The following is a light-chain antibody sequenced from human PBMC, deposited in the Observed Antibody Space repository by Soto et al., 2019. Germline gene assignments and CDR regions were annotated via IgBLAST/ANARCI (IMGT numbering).Light chain of an antibody. Sequence: EVVMTQSPATLSVSPGERATLSCRASQSVGSNLAWYQQKPGQAPRLLIYGASTRATGIPARFSGSGSGTKFTLTIISLQSEDFVVYYCQQYNNWPPWTFGQGTKVEIK. V-gene: IGKV3-15*01. CDR2: GAS. CDR3: QQYNNWPPWT. J-gene: IGKJ1*01. CDR1: QSVGSN.